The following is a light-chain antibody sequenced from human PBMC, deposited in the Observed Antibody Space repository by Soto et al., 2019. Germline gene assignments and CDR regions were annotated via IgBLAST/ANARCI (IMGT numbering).Light chain of an antibody. V-gene: IGLV1-44*01. CDR3: AAWDDSLNGWV. CDR1: SSNIGSNT. J-gene: IGLJ3*02. CDR2: SNN. Sequence: QSVLTQPPSASGTPGQRVTISCSGSSSNIGSNTVNWYQQLPGTAPKLLIYSNNQRPSGGPDRFSGSKSATSASLAISGLQSEDEADDYCAAWDDSLNGWVFGGGTKLTVL.